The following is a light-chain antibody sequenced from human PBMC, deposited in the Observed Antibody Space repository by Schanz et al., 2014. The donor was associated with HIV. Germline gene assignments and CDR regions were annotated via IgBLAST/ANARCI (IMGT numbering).Light chain of an antibody. CDR2: GAS. V-gene: IGKV3-20*01. CDR3: QQSNEFPLS. Sequence: EIVLTQSPGTLSLSPGERATLSCRASQSVSSSYLAWYQQKPGQAPRLLIYGASSRATGIPDRFSGSGSGTDFTLTISRLEPEDFATYYCQQSNEFPLSFGGGTKVEI. CDR1: QSVSSSY. J-gene: IGKJ4*01.